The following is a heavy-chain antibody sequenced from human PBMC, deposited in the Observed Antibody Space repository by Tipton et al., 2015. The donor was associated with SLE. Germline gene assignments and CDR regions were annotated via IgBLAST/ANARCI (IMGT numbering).Heavy chain of an antibody. D-gene: IGHD6-6*01. CDR3: ARVSGSSPQVDY. CDR2: INHSGST. Sequence: TLSLTCTVSGGSFSGYYWSWIRQPPGKGLEWIGEINHSGSTNYNPSLKSRVTISVDTSKNQFSLKLSSVTAADTAVYYCARVSGSSPQVDYWGQGTLVTVSS. V-gene: IGHV4-34*01. J-gene: IGHJ4*02. CDR1: GGSFSGYY.